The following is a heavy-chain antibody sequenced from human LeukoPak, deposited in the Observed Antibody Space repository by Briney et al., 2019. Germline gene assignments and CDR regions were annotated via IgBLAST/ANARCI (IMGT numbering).Heavy chain of an antibody. CDR3: ARVARTGIGELLRPLDK. CDR2: INSDGSST. J-gene: IGHJ4*02. Sequence: GGSLRLSCAASGFTFSSYWMHWVRQVSGKGLVWVSRINSDGSSTTYADSVKGRFTISRDNAKNTLYLQMNSLRSDDTAVYYCARVARTGIGELLRPLDKWGQGTLVSVSS. V-gene: IGHV3-74*01. CDR1: GFTFSSYW. D-gene: IGHD3-10*01.